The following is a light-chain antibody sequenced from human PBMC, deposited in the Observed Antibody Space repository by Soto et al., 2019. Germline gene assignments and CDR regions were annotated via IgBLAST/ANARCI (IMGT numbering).Light chain of an antibody. Sequence: QSVLTQPASVSGSPGQSITISCTGTSSDVGANIFVSWYQQHPGKVPKLMIYTVSSRPSGVSQRFSGSMSGNTASLTISGLQAEDEADYYCSSFTTDSTYVFGTGTKVTVL. V-gene: IGLV2-14*01. CDR2: TVS. CDR1: SSDVGANIF. J-gene: IGLJ1*01. CDR3: SSFTTDSTYV.